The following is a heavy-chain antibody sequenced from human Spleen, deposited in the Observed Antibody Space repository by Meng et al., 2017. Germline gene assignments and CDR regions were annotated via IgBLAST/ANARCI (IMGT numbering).Heavy chain of an antibody. D-gene: IGHD6-13*01. Sequence: SQTLSLTCAVYGGSFSGYYWSWIRQPPGKGLEWIGSIFYGGNTYYNPSLKSRVSISVDMSKNQFSLKMSSVTAADTAVYYCARDRSDSWTEYWGQGTLVTVSS. J-gene: IGHJ4*02. V-gene: IGHV4-34*12. CDR1: GGSFSGYY. CDR3: ARDRSDSWTEY. CDR2: IFYGGNT.